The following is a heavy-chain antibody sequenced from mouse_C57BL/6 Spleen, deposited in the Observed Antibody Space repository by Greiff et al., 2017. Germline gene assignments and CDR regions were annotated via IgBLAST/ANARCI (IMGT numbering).Heavy chain of an antibody. CDR1: GYTFTEST. Sequence: VQLQQSGAELVKPGASVKLSCKASGYTFTESTIHWVKQSAGQGLEWIGWFDPGSGRIKYNEKLKDKATLTADKSSSTVYMGLRRLASDDSAVYSGARHEEVCSYDFDYWGQITTLTVSS. V-gene: IGHV1-62-2*01. CDR3: ARHEEVCSYDFDY. CDR2: FDPGSGRI. J-gene: IGHJ2*01. D-gene: IGHD2-14*01.